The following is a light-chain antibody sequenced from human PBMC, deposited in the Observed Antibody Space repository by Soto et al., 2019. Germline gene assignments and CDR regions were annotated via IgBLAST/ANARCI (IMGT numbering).Light chain of an antibody. CDR3: QSYDSTLSGSWV. V-gene: IGLV2-14*01. CDR1: NSDIGDWNY. J-gene: IGLJ3*02. CDR2: EVN. Sequence: QSVLTQPASVSGSPGQSITISCTGANSDIGDWNYVSWYQQSPGKAPKLIIYEVNYRPSGVSYRFSGSKSGNTASLAITGLQAEDEADYYCQSYDSTLSGSWVFGGGTKLTVL.